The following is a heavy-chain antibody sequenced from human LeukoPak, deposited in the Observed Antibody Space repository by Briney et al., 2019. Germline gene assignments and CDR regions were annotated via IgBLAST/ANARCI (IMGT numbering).Heavy chain of an antibody. CDR1: GGSISSSSYY. Sequence: PSETLSLTYTVSGGSISSSSYYWGWIRQPPGKGLEWIGSIYYSGSTYQNPSPKSRVTISVDTSKNQFSLKLSSVTAADTAVYYCARHGDDFWSGYAPIFDYWGQGTLVTVSS. D-gene: IGHD3-3*01. CDR3: ARHGDDFWSGYAPIFDY. J-gene: IGHJ4*02. V-gene: IGHV4-39*01. CDR2: IYYSGST.